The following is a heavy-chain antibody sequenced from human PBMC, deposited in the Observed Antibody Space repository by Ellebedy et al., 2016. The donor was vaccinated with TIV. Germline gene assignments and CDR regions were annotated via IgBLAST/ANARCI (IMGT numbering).Heavy chain of an antibody. V-gene: IGHV3-30*04. CDR3: ARERGVRGMDV. CDR2: ISYDGSNK. J-gene: IGHJ6*02. CDR1: GFTFSSYA. D-gene: IGHD2-8*01. Sequence: GGSLRLXXAASGFTFSSYAMHWVRQAPGKGLEWVAVISYDGSNKYYADSVKGRFTISRDNSKNTLYLQMNSLRAEDTAVYYCARERGVRGMDVWGQGTTVTVSS.